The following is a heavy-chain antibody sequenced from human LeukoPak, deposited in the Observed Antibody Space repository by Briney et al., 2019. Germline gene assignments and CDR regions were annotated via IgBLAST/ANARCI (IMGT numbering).Heavy chain of an antibody. D-gene: IGHD3-9*01. CDR3: ARTYYDILTGYNPYFDY. J-gene: IGHJ4*02. Sequence: GGSLTLSCAASGFTVSSNYMSWVRQAPGKGLEWVSSISASSTAIYSADSVQGRFNISRDNAKNFLYLQMNSLRAEDTAVDYCARTYYDILTGYNPYFDYWGQGILVTVSS. V-gene: IGHV3-21*01. CDR2: ISASSTAI. CDR1: GFTVSSNY.